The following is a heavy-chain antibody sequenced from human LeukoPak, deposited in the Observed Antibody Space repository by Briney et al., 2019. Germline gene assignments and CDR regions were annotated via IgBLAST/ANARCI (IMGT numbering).Heavy chain of an antibody. J-gene: IGHJ5*02. V-gene: IGHV3-53*01. D-gene: IGHD6-19*01. CDR1: GFAVSGNY. Sequence: GGSLRLSCEASGFAVSGNYMSWVRQAPGKGLEWVSVIYSGGSTSYADSVKGRFTVSRDNSKNTVYLQMNSLRAEDTAVYYCAKESSSGWYTWGQGTLVTVSP. CDR3: AKESSSGWYT. CDR2: IYSGGST.